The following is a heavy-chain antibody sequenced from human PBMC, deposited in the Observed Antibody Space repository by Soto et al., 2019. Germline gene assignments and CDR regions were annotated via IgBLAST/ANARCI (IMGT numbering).Heavy chain of an antibody. Sequence: EVQLVESGGGLVQPGGSLKLSCAASGFTFSGSAMHWVRQASGKGLEWVGRIRSKPNNYATAYGASVKGRFTISRDDLKKTAVLANNSLKNGKTAVEYCSRQASDFWSGKPQYYMDVWGKGTTVTVSS. CDR2: IRSKPNNYAT. CDR1: GFTFSGSA. V-gene: IGHV3-73*01. CDR3: SRQASDFWSGKPQYYMDV. D-gene: IGHD3-3*01. J-gene: IGHJ6*03.